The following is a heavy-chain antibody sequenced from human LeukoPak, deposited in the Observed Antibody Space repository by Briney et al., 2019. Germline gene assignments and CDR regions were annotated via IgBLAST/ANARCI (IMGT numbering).Heavy chain of an antibody. CDR2: ISWNGGST. V-gene: IGHV3-20*04. D-gene: IGHD4-17*01. J-gene: IGHJ4*02. CDR1: GFIFDDYG. Sequence: SGGSLRLSCAASGFIFDDYGMSWVRQAPGKGLEWVSGISWNGGSTGYGDSVKGRFTISRDNAKKYLYLQMNSLRAEDTAVYYCVRNMGTVTKRVAGDYFDYWGQGTLVTVSS. CDR3: VRNMGTVTKRVAGDYFDY.